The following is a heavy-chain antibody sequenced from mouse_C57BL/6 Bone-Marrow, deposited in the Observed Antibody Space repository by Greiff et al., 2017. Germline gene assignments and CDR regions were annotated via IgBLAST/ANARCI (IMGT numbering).Heavy chain of an antibody. CDR3: ARWGTTVLDY. CDR1: GFTFSSYT. CDR2: ISGGGGNT. V-gene: IGHV5-9*01. Sequence: DVKLVESGGGLVKPGGSLKLSCAASGFTFSSYTMSWVRQTPEKRLEWVATISGGGGNTYYPDSVKGRFTISRDNAKNTLYLQMSSLRSEDTALYYCARWGTTVLDYWGQGTTLTVSS. J-gene: IGHJ2*01. D-gene: IGHD1-1*01.